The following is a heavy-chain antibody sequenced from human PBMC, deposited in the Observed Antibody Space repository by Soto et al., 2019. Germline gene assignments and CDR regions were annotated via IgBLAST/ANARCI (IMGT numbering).Heavy chain of an antibody. V-gene: IGHV4-34*01. CDR2: INHSGST. CDR3: AKDRGLYDSSGYYSDSGIYY. Sequence: SETLSLTCAVYGGSFSGYYWSWIRQPPGKGLEWIGEINHSGSTNYNPSLKSRVTISVDTSKNQFSLKLSSVTAADTAVYYCAKDRGLYDSSGYYSDSGIYYWGQGTLVTVS. J-gene: IGHJ4*02. CDR1: GGSFSGYY. D-gene: IGHD3-22*01.